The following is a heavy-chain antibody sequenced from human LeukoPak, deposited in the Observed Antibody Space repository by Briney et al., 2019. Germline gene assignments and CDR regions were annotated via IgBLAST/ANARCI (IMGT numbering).Heavy chain of an antibody. CDR2: INPNSGGT. D-gene: IGHD3-3*01. V-gene: IGHV1-2*02. Sequence: ASVKVSCKASGYTFTGYYMHWVRQAPGQGLEWMGWINPNSGGTNYAQKFQGRVTMTRDTSISTAYMELSRLRSDDTAVYYCARPTISRVLNYYYYYMDVWGKGTTVTVSS. J-gene: IGHJ6*03. CDR1: GYTFTGYY. CDR3: ARPTISRVLNYYYYYMDV.